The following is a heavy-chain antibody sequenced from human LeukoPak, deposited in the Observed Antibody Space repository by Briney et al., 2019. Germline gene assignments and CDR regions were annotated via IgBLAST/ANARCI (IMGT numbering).Heavy chain of an antibody. CDR2: IYHSGST. CDR3: ARAELRINVFDI. D-gene: IGHD1-7*01. CDR1: GGSISSGGYS. Sequence: SETLSLTCAVSGGSISSGGYSWSWIRQPPGKGLEWIGNIYHSGSTNYNPSRKSRATISVDRSKNQFSLKMNSVTAADTAVYYCARAELRINVFDIWGQGTMVTVSS. J-gene: IGHJ3*02. V-gene: IGHV4-30-2*01.